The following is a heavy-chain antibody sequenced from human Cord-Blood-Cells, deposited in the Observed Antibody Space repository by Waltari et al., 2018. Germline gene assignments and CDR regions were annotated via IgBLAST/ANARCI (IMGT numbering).Heavy chain of an antibody. CDR2: INPRCGST. CDR3: ARVLLTRGNTYYYGMDV. Sequence: QVQLVQSGAEVKKPGASVKVSCKASGYTFTSYYMNWVRQAPGQGLEWMGIINPRCGSTSYAQKFQGRVTMTRDTSTITVDMELSSLRSEDTAVYYCARVLLTRGNTYYYGMDVWGQGTTVTVSS. CDR1: GYTFTSYY. V-gene: IGHV1-46*01. J-gene: IGHJ6*02. D-gene: IGHD3-10*01.